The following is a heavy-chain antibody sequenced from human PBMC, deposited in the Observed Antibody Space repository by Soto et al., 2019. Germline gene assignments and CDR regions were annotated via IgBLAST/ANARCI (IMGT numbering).Heavy chain of an antibody. Sequence: GGSLRLSCAASGFTFSSYGMSWVRQAPGKGLEWVSSISGSGGSTYYADSVKGRFTISRDNYKNTLYLQMNSLRAEDTAVYYCAKASAPGGTYFPLWFWGQGTLVTVSS. J-gene: IGHJ4*02. D-gene: IGHD1-26*01. CDR2: ISGSGGST. V-gene: IGHV3-23*01. CDR3: AKASAPGGTYFPLWF. CDR1: GFTFSSYG.